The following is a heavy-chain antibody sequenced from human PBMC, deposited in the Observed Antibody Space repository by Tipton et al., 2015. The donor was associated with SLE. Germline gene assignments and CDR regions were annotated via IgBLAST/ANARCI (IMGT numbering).Heavy chain of an antibody. CDR2: IYYSGST. V-gene: IGHV4-59*12. J-gene: IGHJ3*02. CDR3: ARDCGGSDAFDI. Sequence: TLSLTCTVSGGSISSYYWSWIRQPPGKGLEWIGYIYYSGSTNYSPSLKSRVTISVDTSKNQFSLKLSSVTAADTAVYYCARDCGGSDAFDIWGQGTMVTVSS. D-gene: IGHD2-21*01. CDR1: GGSISSYY.